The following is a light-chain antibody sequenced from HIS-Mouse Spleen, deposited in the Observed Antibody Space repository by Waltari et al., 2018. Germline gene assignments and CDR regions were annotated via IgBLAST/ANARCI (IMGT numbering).Light chain of an antibody. J-gene: IGLJ2*01. V-gene: IGLV3-19*01. CDR1: RLRSYY. CDR3: NSRDSSGNHVV. CDR2: GKN. Sequence: SSELTQDPAVSVALGQTVRITCHGDRLRSYYASWYQQKPGQAPVLVISGKNNRPSGIPDRFSGSSSGNTASLTITGAQAEDEADYYCNSRDSSGNHVVFGGGTKLTVL.